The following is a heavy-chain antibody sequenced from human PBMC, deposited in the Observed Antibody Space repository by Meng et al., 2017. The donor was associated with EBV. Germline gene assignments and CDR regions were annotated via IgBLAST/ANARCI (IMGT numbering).Heavy chain of an antibody. CDR2: FLPTLGAP. Sequence: QGRLVQSAAEGKKPGSSVKVSCKTSGGPFRNYAISWVRQAPGQGLEWLGGFLPTLGAPNYAQKFHGRVSITADESTSTHYMDLSSLRSEDTAVYYCASESGRGYTPDYWGQGTLVTVSS. V-gene: IGHV1-69*01. D-gene: IGHD3-10*01. CDR1: GGPFRNYA. J-gene: IGHJ4*02. CDR3: ASESGRGYTPDY.